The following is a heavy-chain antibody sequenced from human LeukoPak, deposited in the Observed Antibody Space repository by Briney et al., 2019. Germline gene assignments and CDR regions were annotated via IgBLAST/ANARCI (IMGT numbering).Heavy chain of an antibody. J-gene: IGHJ1*01. D-gene: IGHD6-13*01. Sequence: SVKVSCKASGGTFSSYATSWVRQAPGQGLEWMGGIIPIFGTANYAQKFQGRVTITTDESTSTAYMELSSLRSEDTAVYYCARGSSSWPLAEYFQHWGQGTLVTVSS. CDR1: GGTFSSYA. CDR2: IIPIFGTA. CDR3: ARGSSSWPLAEYFQH. V-gene: IGHV1-69*05.